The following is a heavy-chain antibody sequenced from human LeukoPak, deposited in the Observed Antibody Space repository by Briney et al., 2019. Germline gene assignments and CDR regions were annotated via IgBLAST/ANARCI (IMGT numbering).Heavy chain of an antibody. J-gene: IGHJ4*02. CDR2: MNPKTGRT. D-gene: IGHD3-22*01. Sequence: GASVKVSCKTSRYTFTSYDINWVREAAGQGLEWMGWMNPKTGRTGFAQKFQGGLTMTRDTSISTAYMELSSLRSEDTAVYYCARLSQTPDYYSNGGYYYLGYWGQGTPVTVSS. CDR3: ARLSQTPDYYSNGGYYYLGY. V-gene: IGHV1-8*01. CDR1: RYTFTSYD.